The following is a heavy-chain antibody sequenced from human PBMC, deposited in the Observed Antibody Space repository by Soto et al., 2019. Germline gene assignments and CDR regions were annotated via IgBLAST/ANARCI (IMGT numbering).Heavy chain of an antibody. CDR1: GYTFTSYG. CDR3: ARDSQYSTSWQRFDS. CDR2: ISAYNGNT. V-gene: IGHV1-18*01. Sequence: ASVKVSCKASGYTFTSYGISWVRQAPGQGLEWMGWISAYNGNTNYAQKLQGRVTMTTDTSTGTAYMELRSLKSDDSAFYYCARDSQYSTSWQRFDSWGQGTLVTVSS. D-gene: IGHD6-13*01. J-gene: IGHJ4*02.